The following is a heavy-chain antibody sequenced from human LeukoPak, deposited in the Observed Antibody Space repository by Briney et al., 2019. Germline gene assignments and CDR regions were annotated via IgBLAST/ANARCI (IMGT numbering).Heavy chain of an antibody. CDR2: ISYDGSNK. CDR3: ARDLSSTQWLVVPTNYYYYYGMDV. J-gene: IGHJ6*02. CDR1: GFTFSSYA. Sequence: PGGSLGLSCAASGFTFSSYAMHWVRQAPGKGLEWVAVISYDGSNKYYADSVKGRFTISRGNSKNTLYLQMNSLRAEDTAVYYCARDLSSTQWLVVPTNYYYYYGMDVWGQGTTVTVSS. V-gene: IGHV3-30-3*01. D-gene: IGHD6-19*01.